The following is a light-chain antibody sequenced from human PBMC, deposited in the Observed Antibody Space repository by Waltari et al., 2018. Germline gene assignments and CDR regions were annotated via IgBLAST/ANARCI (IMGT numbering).Light chain of an antibody. CDR1: NSNIGRNY. CDR2: DNH. CDR3: AARDDSLNDYV. Sequence: QSVLTQPPSVSAAPGQTVAISCSGSNSNIGRNYVSWYQQLPGTAPKLVIYDNHKRPSGIPDRFSGSKSDTSATLDISGLQSDDEADYYCAARDDSLNDYVFGTGTKVIVL. V-gene: IGLV1-51*01. J-gene: IGLJ1*01.